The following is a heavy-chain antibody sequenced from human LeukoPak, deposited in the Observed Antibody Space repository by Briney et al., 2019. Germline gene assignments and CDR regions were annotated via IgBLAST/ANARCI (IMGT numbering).Heavy chain of an antibody. J-gene: IGHJ4*02. CDR1: GYSISSGYY. CDR3: ARDRVLDYYDSSGYDY. Sequence: SETLSLTCAVSGYSISSGYYWGWIRQPPGKGLEWIGSIYHSGSTYYNPSLKSRVTISVDTSKNQFSLKLSSVTAADTAVYYCARDRVLDYYDSSGYDYWGQGTLVTVSS. D-gene: IGHD3-22*01. V-gene: IGHV4-38-2*02. CDR2: IYHSGST.